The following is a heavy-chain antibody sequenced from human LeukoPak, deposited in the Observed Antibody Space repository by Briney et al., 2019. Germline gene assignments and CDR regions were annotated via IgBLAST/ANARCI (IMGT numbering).Heavy chain of an antibody. V-gene: IGHV1-2*02. Sequence: ASVKVSCKASGCTFTGYYIHWVRQAPGQGLEWMGWIYPNSGGTDYAQKFQDRVTMTRDTSINTAYMELSRLRADDTAVYYCASVHYTTGYAFDIWGQGTMVTVSS. CDR3: ASVHYTTGYAFDI. CDR1: GCTFTGYY. J-gene: IGHJ3*02. CDR2: IYPNSGGT. D-gene: IGHD3-3*01.